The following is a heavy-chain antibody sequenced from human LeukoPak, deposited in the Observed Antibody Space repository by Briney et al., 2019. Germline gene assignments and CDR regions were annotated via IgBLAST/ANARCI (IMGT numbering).Heavy chain of an antibody. D-gene: IGHD3-9*01. V-gene: IGHV1-46*01. CDR3: ARSPVYDILTGYYNNWFDP. CDR1: GYTFTSYY. CDR2: INPSGGST. J-gene: IGHJ5*02. Sequence: GASVKVSCKASGYTFTSYYMHCVRQAPGQGLEWMGIINPSGGSTSYAQKFQGRVTMTRDMSTSTVYMELSSLRSEDTAVYYCARSPVYDILTGYYNNWFDPWGQGTLVTVSS.